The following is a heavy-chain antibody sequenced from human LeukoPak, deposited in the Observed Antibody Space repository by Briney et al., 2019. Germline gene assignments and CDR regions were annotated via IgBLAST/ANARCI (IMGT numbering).Heavy chain of an antibody. CDR3: AMGFGDAIDY. D-gene: IGHD3-10*01. V-gene: IGHV1-2*02. CDR2: IDPDTGGT. J-gene: IGHJ4*02. CDR1: GYTFTGYY. Sequence: ASVKVSCKASGYTFTGYYMHWVRQAPGQGLEWMGWIDPDTGGTKYAQKFQGRVTMTRDTSISTAYMELSRLRSDDTAVYYCAMGFGDAIDYWGQGTLVTVSS.